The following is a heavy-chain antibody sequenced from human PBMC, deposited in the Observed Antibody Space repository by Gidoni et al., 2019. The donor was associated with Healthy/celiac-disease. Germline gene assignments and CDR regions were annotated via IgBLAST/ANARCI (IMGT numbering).Heavy chain of an antibody. CDR2: IKQDGSEN. J-gene: IGHJ4*02. D-gene: IGHD4-17*01. CDR1: GFTFITYW. CDR3: ARDRGSTDYGDYNSYYFDY. V-gene: IGHV3-7*01. Sequence: ELQLLESGGDLVQPGGSLSLSCAASGFTFITYWMSWVRQAPGKGLEWVANIKQDGSENYYVDSVKGRFTISRDNARNSLYLHMNSLRAEDTAVYYCARDRGSTDYGDYNSYYFDYWGQGTLVTVSS.